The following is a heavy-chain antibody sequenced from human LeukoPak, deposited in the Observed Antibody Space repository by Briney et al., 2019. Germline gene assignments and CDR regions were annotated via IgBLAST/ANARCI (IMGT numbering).Heavy chain of an antibody. CDR1: GFTFSSYA. D-gene: IGHD2-2*01. Sequence: TGGSLRLSCAASGFTFSSYAMSWVRQAPGKGLEWVSAISGSGGSTYYADSVKGRFTISRDNSKNTLYLQMNSLRAEDTAVYYCAKDLWYCSSTSCPPDDAFDIWGQGTMVTVSS. CDR3: AKDLWYCSSTSCPPDDAFDI. J-gene: IGHJ3*02. CDR2: ISGSGGST. V-gene: IGHV3-23*01.